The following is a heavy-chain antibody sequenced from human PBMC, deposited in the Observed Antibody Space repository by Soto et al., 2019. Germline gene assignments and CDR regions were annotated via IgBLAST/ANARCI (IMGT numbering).Heavy chain of an antibody. CDR2: ISPYNDYT. CDR3: TPGGYYATVWKKLHHTSLDV. Sequence: QVQLVQSAAEVKKPGASVKVSCKASGYTFIRYGITWVRQAPGQGLEWVGWISPYNDYTEYEQKFHGRVTMPTDTAPVTVSMALRGLSSDDTAAHYCTPGGYYATVWKKLHHTSLDVWGPGATVTVSS. CDR1: GYTFIRYG. J-gene: IGHJ6*02. D-gene: IGHD3-16*01. V-gene: IGHV1-18*01.